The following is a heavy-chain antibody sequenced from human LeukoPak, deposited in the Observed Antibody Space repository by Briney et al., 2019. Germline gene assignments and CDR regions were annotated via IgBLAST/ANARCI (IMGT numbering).Heavy chain of an antibody. CDR2: IIPIFGTA. CDR3: ASRGGYQLLATMDV. Sequence: GSSVKVSCKASGGTFSSYAISWVRQAPGQGLEWMGGIIPIFGTANYAQKFQGRVTITADESTSTAYMGLSSLRSEDTAVYYCASRGGYQLLATMDVWGKGTTVTVSS. D-gene: IGHD2-2*01. J-gene: IGHJ6*03. CDR1: GGTFSSYA. V-gene: IGHV1-69*01.